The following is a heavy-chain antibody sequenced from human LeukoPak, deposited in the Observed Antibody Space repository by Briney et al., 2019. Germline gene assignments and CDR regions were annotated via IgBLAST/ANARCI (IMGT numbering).Heavy chain of an antibody. Sequence: ASVKVSCKASGYTFTSYGVSWVRQAPGRGLEWMGWISPYNGDTNYVQKLQGRVTMTTDTSTSTAYMELRSLRSDDRAVYYCARAGDFHSYYMDVWGKGTTVTISS. CDR1: GYTFTSYG. CDR3: ARAGDFHSYYMDV. D-gene: IGHD3-16*01. V-gene: IGHV1-18*01. J-gene: IGHJ6*03. CDR2: ISPYNGDT.